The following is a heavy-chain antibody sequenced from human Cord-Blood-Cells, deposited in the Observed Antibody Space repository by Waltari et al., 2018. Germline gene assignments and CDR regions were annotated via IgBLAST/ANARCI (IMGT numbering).Heavy chain of an antibody. CDR3: ARDLRLTGARLLDAFDI. Sequence: QVQLQQSGPGLVKPSQTLPLTCAISGASVSSNSAAWTWIRPSPSHGLEWLGRTYYRSKWYNDYAVSVKSRITINPDTSKNQFSLQLNSVTPEDTAVYYCARDLRLTGARLLDAFDIWGQGTMVTVSS. V-gene: IGHV6-1*01. CDR1: GASVSSNSAA. D-gene: IGHD7-27*01. J-gene: IGHJ3*02. CDR2: TYYRSKWYN.